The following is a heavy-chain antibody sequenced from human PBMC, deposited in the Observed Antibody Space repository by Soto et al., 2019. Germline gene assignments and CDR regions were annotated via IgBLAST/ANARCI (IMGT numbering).Heavy chain of an antibody. CDR2: IIPILGIA. CDR1: GGTFSSYT. D-gene: IGHD2-15*01. Sequence: QVQLVQSGAEVTKPGSSVKVSCKASGGTFSSYTISWVRQAPGQGLEWMGRIIPILGIANYAQKFQGRVTITADKSTRTAYMELSSLRAEDTAVYYCASSSLGYCSGGSCSYYLDVWGKGTTVTVSS. J-gene: IGHJ6*03. CDR3: ASSSLGYCSGGSCSYYLDV. V-gene: IGHV1-69*02.